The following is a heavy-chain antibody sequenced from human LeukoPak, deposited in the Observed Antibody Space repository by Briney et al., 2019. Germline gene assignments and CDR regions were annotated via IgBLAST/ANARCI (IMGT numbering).Heavy chain of an antibody. CDR2: IIPIFGTA. V-gene: IGHV1-69*13. J-gene: IGHJ3*02. D-gene: IGHD5-18*01. CDR3: ARDLGYSYAPDAFDI. CDR1: GGTFSSYA. Sequence: GASVKVSCKASGGTFSSYAISWVRQAPGQGLEWMGGIIPIFGTANYAQKFQVRVTITADESTSTAYMELSSLRSEDTAVYYCARDLGYSYAPDAFDIWGQGTMVTVSS.